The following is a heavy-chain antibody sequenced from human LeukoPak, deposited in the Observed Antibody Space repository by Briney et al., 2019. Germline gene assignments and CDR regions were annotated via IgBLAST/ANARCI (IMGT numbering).Heavy chain of an antibody. D-gene: IGHD3-10*01. Sequence: ASVKVSCKASGYTFTGYYMHWVRQAPGQGLEWMGWINPNSGGTNYAQKFQGRVTMTRDTSISTAYMELSRLRSDDTAVYYCARAMVRGVIRFGYWGQGTLVTVSS. V-gene: IGHV1-2*02. J-gene: IGHJ4*02. CDR3: ARAMVRGVIRFGY. CDR2: INPNSGGT. CDR1: GYTFTGYY.